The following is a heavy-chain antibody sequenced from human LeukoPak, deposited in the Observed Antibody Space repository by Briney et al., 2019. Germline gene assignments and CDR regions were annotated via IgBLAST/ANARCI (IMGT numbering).Heavy chain of an antibody. D-gene: IGHD3-3*01. CDR1: GFTFSSYG. CDR2: ISYDGSNK. Sequence: PGGSLRLSCAASGFTFSSYGMHWVRQAPGKGLEWVAVISYDGSNKYYADSVKGRFTISRDNSKNTLYLQMNSLRAEDTAVYYCAKPVLRFLEWSMDVWGKGTTVTVSS. CDR3: AKPVLRFLEWSMDV. V-gene: IGHV3-30*18. J-gene: IGHJ6*03.